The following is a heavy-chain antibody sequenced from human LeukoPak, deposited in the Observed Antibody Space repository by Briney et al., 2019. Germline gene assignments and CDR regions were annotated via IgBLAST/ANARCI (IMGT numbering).Heavy chain of an antibody. Sequence: GGSLRLSCVASGYSFKICEMNWVRQAPGKGLECISNISGGGSDKDYADSEKGLFSISRDNAKNSVFLQMNSLRVEDTAVYYCERDVGFNNGWPAWGQGTLVTVSS. J-gene: IGHJ5*02. CDR1: GYSFKICE. CDR3: ERDVGFNNGWPA. D-gene: IGHD6-19*01. CDR2: ISGGGSDK. V-gene: IGHV3-48*03.